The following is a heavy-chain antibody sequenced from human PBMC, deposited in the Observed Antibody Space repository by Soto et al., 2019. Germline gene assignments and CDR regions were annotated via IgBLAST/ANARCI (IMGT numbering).Heavy chain of an antibody. CDR1: GFTFSSYG. D-gene: IGHD6-6*01. CDR3: ARDRHSSSSGYFEY. J-gene: IGHJ4*02. CDR2: IWYDGNDK. Sequence: QVQLVESGGGVVQPGRSLRLSCAASGFTFSSYGMHWVRQAPGKGLEWVAVIWYDGNDKYYADFVKGRFTISRDNAKNTVSLQMNSLRAEDTAVYYCARDRHSSSSGYFEYRGQGTLVTVSS. V-gene: IGHV3-33*01.